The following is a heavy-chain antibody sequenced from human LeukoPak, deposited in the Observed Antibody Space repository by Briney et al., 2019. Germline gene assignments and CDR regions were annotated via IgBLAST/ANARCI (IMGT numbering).Heavy chain of an antibody. CDR2: LYSGGST. Sequence: PGGSLRLSCAASGFTVSGNYKSWVRQAPGKGLEWVSLLYSGGSTYYADTVKGRFSISRDNSKNTLYLQMNSLRAEDTAVYYCASRDKGYYYGMDVWGQGTTVTVSS. J-gene: IGHJ6*02. D-gene: IGHD5-24*01. V-gene: IGHV3-66*01. CDR1: GFTVSGNY. CDR3: ASRDKGYYYGMDV.